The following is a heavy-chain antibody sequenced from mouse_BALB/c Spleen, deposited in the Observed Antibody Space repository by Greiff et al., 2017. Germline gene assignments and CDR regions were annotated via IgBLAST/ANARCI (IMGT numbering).Heavy chain of an antibody. CDR1: GFNIKDYY. CDR3: NAKTTVPYYFDY. V-gene: IGHV14-4*02. J-gene: IGHJ2*01. Sequence: EVQLQQSGAELVRSGASVKLSCTASGFNIKDYYMHWVKQRPEQGLEWIGWIDPENGDTEYAPKFQGKATMTADTSSNTAYLQLSSLTSEDTAVYYCNAKTTVPYYFDYWGQGTTLTVSS. CDR2: IDPENGDT. D-gene: IGHD1-1*01.